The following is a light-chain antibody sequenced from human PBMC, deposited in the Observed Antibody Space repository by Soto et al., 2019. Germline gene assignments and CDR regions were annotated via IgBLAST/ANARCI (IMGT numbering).Light chain of an antibody. J-gene: IGKJ2*01. CDR3: QQYGTSPRT. CDR1: QSVTSNF. Sequence: EIVLTQSPGTLSLSPGERATLSCRASQSVTSNFLAWYQQKLGQPPRLLIYAASIRATGIPDRFSGSGSGTDFTLTINRLEPDDFAVYYCQQYGTSPRTFGPGTKLEIK. CDR2: AAS. V-gene: IGKV3-20*01.